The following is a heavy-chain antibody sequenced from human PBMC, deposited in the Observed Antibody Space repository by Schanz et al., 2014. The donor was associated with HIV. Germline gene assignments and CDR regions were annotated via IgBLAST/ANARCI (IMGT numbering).Heavy chain of an antibody. CDR2: IRGGAGGT. CDR3: AKDEYYYGSGSYIYFYYGMDV. Sequence: EVQQVLESGGGLVQPGGSLRLSCAASGISLTNNAMTWVRQAPGKGLEWVSDIRGGAGGTYYADSVKGRFTISRDNSKSTLYLQMNRLRAEDTAVYYCAKDEYYYGSGSYIYFYYGMDVWGQGTTVTVSS. CDR1: GISLTNNA. V-gene: IGHV3-23*01. J-gene: IGHJ6*02. D-gene: IGHD3-10*01.